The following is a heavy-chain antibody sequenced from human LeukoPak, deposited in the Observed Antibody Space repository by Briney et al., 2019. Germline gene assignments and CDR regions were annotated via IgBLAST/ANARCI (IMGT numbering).Heavy chain of an antibody. J-gene: IGHJ3*02. CDR2: IIPIFGIA. CDR3: AKPARYDYVWGSYRYSDAFDI. CDR1: GGTFSSYA. D-gene: IGHD3-16*02. Sequence: ASVKVSCKASGGTFSSYAISWVRQAPGQGLEWMGRIIPIFGIANYAQKFQGRVTITADKSTSTAYMELSSLRSQDAAVYYCAKPARYDYVWGSYRYSDAFDIWGQGTLVTVSS. V-gene: IGHV1-69*04.